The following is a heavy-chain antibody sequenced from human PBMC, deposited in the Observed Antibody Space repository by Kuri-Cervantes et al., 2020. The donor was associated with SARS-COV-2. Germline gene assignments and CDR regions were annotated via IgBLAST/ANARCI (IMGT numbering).Heavy chain of an antibody. Sequence: SVKVSCKASGGTFSSYDISWVRQAPGQGLEWMGGIIPICGTANYAQKFQGRVTITADESTSTAYMELSSLRFEDTAVYFCARDDGYGGTSELDITYFDYWGQGTLVTVSS. CDR1: GGTFSSYD. D-gene: IGHD4-23*01. J-gene: IGHJ4*02. CDR3: ARDDGYGGTSELDITYFDY. CDR2: IIPICGTA. V-gene: IGHV1-69*13.